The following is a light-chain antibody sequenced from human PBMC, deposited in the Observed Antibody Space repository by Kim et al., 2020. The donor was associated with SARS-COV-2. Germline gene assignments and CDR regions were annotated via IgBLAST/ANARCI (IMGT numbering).Light chain of an antibody. CDR1: SSDVGGYNY. V-gene: IGLV2-8*01. J-gene: IGLJ3*02. Sequence: GQSVTISWTGTSSDVGGYNYVSWYQQHPGKAPKLMIYEVSKRPSGVPDRFSGSKSGNTASLTVSGLQAEDEADYYCSSYAGSNNLVFGGGTQLTVL. CDR2: EVS. CDR3: SSYAGSNNLV.